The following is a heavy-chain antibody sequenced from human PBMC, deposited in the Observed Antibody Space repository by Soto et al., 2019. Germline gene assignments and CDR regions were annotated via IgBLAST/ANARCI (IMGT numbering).Heavy chain of an antibody. D-gene: IGHD5-12*01. CDR3: ARGTGGSGYELFDY. J-gene: IGHJ4*02. CDR2: IIPIFGTA. CDR1: GGTFSSYA. V-gene: IGHV1-69*06. Sequence: ASVKVSCKASGGTFSSYAISWVRQAPGQGLEWMGGIIPIFGTANYAQKFQGRVTITADKSTSTAYMELSSLRSEDTAVYYCARGTGGSGYELFDYWGQGTLVTVSS.